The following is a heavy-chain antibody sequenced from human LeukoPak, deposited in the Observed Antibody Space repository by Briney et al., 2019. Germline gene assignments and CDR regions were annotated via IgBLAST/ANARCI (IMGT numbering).Heavy chain of an antibody. J-gene: IGHJ4*02. Sequence: GGSLRLSCADSGFSFSNYAMSWVRQAPGKGLEWVSVISPGGGTTYQADSVRGRFTISRDNSKNTLYLQMNSLRDEDTALYYCAKRSVGTAFHHDFWGQGTLVIVSS. CDR2: ISPGGGTT. CDR1: GFSFSNYA. CDR3: AKRSVGTAFHHDF. V-gene: IGHV3-23*01. D-gene: IGHD2-21*02.